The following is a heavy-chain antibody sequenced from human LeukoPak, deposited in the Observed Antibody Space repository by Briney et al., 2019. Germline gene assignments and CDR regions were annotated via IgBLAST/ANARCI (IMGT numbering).Heavy chain of an antibody. D-gene: IGHD2-2*02. V-gene: IGHV4-34*01. CDR2: INHSGST. Sequence: SETLSLTCAVYGGSFSGYYWSWIRQPPGKGLEWIGEINHSGSTNYNPSLKSRVTISVDTSKNQLSLKLSSVTAADTAVYYCARGYIVVVPAAIRSPFFDYWGQGTLVTVSS. J-gene: IGHJ4*02. CDR1: GGSFSGYY. CDR3: ARGYIVVVPAAIRSPFFDY.